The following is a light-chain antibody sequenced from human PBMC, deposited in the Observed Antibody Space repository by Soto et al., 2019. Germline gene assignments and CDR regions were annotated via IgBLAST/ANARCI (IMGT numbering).Light chain of an antibody. CDR1: QSVSSY. V-gene: IGKV3-11*01. CDR2: DAS. CDR3: QQRSSWPPT. Sequence: EIVLTQSPATLSLSPGERATLSCRASQSVSSYLAWYQQKPGQAPRLLIYDASNRATGIPARFSRSASGTDFTLTISSLEPEDFAVYYCQQRSSWPPTFGQGTKVEIK. J-gene: IGKJ1*01.